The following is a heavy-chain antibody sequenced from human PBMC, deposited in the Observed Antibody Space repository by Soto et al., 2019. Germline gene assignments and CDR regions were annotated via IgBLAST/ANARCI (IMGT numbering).Heavy chain of an antibody. J-gene: IGHJ6*02. Sequence: ASVKVSCKASGYTFSSYGISWVRQAPGQGLEWMGWISAYNGNTNYAQKLQGRVTVTTDTSTSTAYMELRSLRSDDTAVYYCARDSVGTIFGHEGYGMDVWGQGTTVT. CDR3: ARDSVGTIFGHEGYGMDV. CDR2: ISAYNGNT. CDR1: GYTFSSYG. D-gene: IGHD3-3*01. V-gene: IGHV1-18*04.